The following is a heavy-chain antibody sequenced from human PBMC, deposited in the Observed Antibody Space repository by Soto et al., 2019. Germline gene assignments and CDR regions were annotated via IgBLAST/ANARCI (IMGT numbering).Heavy chain of an antibody. CDR1: GYTFTSYG. J-gene: IGHJ5*02. V-gene: IGHV1-18*01. Sequence: ASGKVSCKASGYTFTSYGISWVRQAPGQGLEWMGWISAYNGNTNYAQKLQGRVTMTTDTSTSTAYMELRSLRSDDTAVYYCARVPLCSGGSCPKNWFDPWGQGTLVTVSS. CDR3: ARVPLCSGGSCPKNWFDP. CDR2: ISAYNGNT. D-gene: IGHD2-15*01.